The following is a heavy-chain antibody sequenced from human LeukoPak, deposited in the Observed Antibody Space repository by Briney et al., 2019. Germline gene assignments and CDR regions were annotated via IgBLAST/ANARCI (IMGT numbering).Heavy chain of an antibody. D-gene: IGHD6-6*01. Sequence: GGSLRLSCAASGFTFSSYGMHWVRQAPGKGLEWVAVIWYDGSNKYYADSVKGRFTISRDNSKNTLYLQMNSLRAEDTAVYSCARDSSYYYYGMDVWGQGTTVTVSS. V-gene: IGHV3-33*01. CDR1: GFTFSSYG. J-gene: IGHJ6*02. CDR3: ARDSSYYYYGMDV. CDR2: IWYDGSNK.